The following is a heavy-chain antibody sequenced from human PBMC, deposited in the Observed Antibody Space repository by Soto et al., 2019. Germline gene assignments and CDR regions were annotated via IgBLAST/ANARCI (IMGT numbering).Heavy chain of an antibody. J-gene: IGHJ4*02. CDR3: ATEPIYYNDGSGYYPLGH. V-gene: IGHV1-18*04. CDR2: ISAHNGDT. D-gene: IGHD3-22*01. CDR1: GYSFATYG. Sequence: ASVKVSCKASGYSFATYGFSWVRQAPGQGLECVGWISAHNGDTHYSQKFQGRVTLTTDTSTNTGYMELRSLTSDDTAVYYCATEPIYYNDGSGYYPLGHWGQGTLVTVSS.